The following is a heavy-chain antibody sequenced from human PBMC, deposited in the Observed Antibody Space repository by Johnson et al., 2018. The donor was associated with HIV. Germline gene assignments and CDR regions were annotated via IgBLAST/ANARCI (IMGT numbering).Heavy chain of an antibody. J-gene: IGHJ3*02. D-gene: IGHD3-10*01. CDR1: GFTLSSYD. CDR2: IGTAGDT. Sequence: VQLVESGGGLVQPGGSLRLSCAASGFTLSSYDMHWVRQATGKGLEWVSAIGTAGDTYYPGSVKGRFTISRENAKNSLYLQMNSLRAGDTAMYYCARVGSGELLDGFDIWGQGTMVTVAS. V-gene: IGHV3-13*01. CDR3: ARVGSGELLDGFDI.